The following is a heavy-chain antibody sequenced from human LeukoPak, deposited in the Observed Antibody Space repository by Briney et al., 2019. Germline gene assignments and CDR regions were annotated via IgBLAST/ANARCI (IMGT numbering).Heavy chain of an antibody. CDR2: IYSGGST. V-gene: IGHV3-66*01. D-gene: IGHD6-13*01. CDR1: GFTFGDYA. Sequence: GRSLRLSCTASGFTFGDYALSWFRQAPGKGLEWVSVIYSGGSTYYADSVKGRFTISRDNSKNTLYLQMNSLRAEDTAVYYCARMEVPLIAAAGKPYFDYWGQGTLVTVSS. CDR3: ARMEVPLIAAAGKPYFDY. J-gene: IGHJ4*02.